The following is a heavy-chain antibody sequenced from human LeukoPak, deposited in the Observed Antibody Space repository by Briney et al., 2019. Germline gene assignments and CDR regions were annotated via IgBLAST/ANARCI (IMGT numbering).Heavy chain of an antibody. V-gene: IGHV3-7*01. D-gene: IGHD3-22*01. J-gene: IGHJ4*02. CDR3: ARSRSGYYEDY. CDR2: IKEDGSEQ. CDR1: GFIFSSYW. Sequence: GGSLRLSCAASGFIFSSYWMSWVRQAPGKGLEWVANIKEDGSEQYYVDSVKGRFIISRDNAKSSLSLQVNSLRAEDTAVYYCARSRSGYYEDYWGQGTLVTVSS.